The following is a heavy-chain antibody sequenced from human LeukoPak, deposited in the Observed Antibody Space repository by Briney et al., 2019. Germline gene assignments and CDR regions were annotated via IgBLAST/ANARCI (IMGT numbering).Heavy chain of an antibody. D-gene: IGHD4-17*01. CDR1: GGSISNYY. J-gene: IGHJ4*02. Sequence: PSETLSLTCPVSGGSISNYYYWTWIRQPPGKGLEWIGYVYYTGSTNYNPSLKSRVTFSVDTSKNQFSLKLNSVTAADTAVYYCARGGDYGDLRYFDYWGQGTLVTVSS. CDR3: ARGGDYGDLRYFDY. V-gene: IGHV4-59*01. CDR2: VYYTGST.